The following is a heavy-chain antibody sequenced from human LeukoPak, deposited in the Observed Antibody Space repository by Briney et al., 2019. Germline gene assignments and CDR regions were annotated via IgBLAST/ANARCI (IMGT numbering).Heavy chain of an antibody. D-gene: IGHD4-17*01. V-gene: IGHV2-5*02. Sequence: SGPTLVKPTQTLTLTCTFSGFSLRTTGVGVGWVRQPPGKALEWLALIYWDDNKLYSPSLRSRVTITKDTSKNQVVLTMTSMAPVDTATYYCAHYGDYRFLYYFDHWGQGALVTVSS. CDR2: IYWDDNK. J-gene: IGHJ4*02. CDR3: AHYGDYRFLYYFDH. CDR1: GFSLRTTGVG.